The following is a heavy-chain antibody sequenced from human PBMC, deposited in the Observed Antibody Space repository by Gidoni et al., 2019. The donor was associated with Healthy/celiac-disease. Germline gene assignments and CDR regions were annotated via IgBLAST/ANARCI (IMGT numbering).Heavy chain of an antibody. V-gene: IGHV4-34*01. Sequence: QVQLQQWGAGLLKPSETLSLTCAVYGGSFSGYNWSWIRQPPGKGLEWIGEINHSGSTTYNPSLKSRVTISVDTSKNQFSLKLSSVTAADTAVYYCARPHAYCGGDCYAFDIWGQGTMVTVSS. CDR3: ARPHAYCGGDCYAFDI. CDR2: INHSGST. J-gene: IGHJ3*02. CDR1: GGSFSGYN. D-gene: IGHD2-21*02.